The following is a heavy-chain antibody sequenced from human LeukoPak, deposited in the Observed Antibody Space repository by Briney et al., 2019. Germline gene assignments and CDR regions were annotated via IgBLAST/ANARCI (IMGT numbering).Heavy chain of an antibody. CDR1: GGTFSSYA. Sequence: ASVKVSCKASGGTFSSYAISWVRQAPGQGLEWMGGIIPIFGTANYAQKFQGRVTITADESTSTAYMELSSLRSEDTAVYYCARSDGYSYGYSLWVFDHWGQGTLVTVSS. V-gene: IGHV1-69*13. J-gene: IGHJ4*02. D-gene: IGHD5-18*01. CDR2: IIPIFGTA. CDR3: ARSDGYSYGYSLWVFDH.